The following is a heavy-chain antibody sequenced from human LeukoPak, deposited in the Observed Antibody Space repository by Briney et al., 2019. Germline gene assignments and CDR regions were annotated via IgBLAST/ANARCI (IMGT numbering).Heavy chain of an antibody. CDR3: CRIAVRGEGFDY. J-gene: IGHJ4*02. CDR2: ISSSTKYI. CDR1: GFTFNSYS. Sequence: GGSLRLSCAASGFTFNSYSMNWVRQAPGEGLEWVSSISSSTKYIYYADSLKGRFTISRDNAKNSLYLQMNSLRAEDTAVYYCCRIAVRGEGFDYWGQGTLVTVSS. D-gene: IGHD6-6*01. V-gene: IGHV3-21*01.